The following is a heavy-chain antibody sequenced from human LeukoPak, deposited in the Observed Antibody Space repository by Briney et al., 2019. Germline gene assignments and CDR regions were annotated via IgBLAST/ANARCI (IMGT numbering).Heavy chain of an antibody. D-gene: IGHD6-13*01. Sequence: PSETLSLTCTVSGGSIRSSYYYWGWIRQPPGKGLEWIGSIYDSGSTYYNPSLKSRVTISVDRSKNQFSLKLSSVTAADTAVYYCAKEAGIASAIVYFDPWGQGTLVTVSS. J-gene: IGHJ5*02. V-gene: IGHV4-39*07. CDR2: IYDSGST. CDR1: GGSIRSSYYY. CDR3: AKEAGIASAIVYFDP.